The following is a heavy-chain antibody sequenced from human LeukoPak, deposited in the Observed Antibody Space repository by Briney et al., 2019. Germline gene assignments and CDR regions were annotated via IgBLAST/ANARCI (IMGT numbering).Heavy chain of an antibody. J-gene: IGHJ4*02. V-gene: IGHV1-18*01. CDR1: GFTFTRYG. CDR3: ARDPSNTSGRYAYFGY. D-gene: IGHD6-19*01. Sequence: ASVKVSCKASGFTFTRYGISWVRQAPGQGLEWMGWISAYNGDTNYSQNFQGRVTMTTDTSTTTAYMELRSLRSDDTAVYYCARDPSNTSGRYAYFGYWGQGTPVTVSS. CDR2: ISAYNGDT.